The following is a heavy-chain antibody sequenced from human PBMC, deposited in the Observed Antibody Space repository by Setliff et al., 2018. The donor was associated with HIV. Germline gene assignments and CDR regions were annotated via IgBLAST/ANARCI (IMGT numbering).Heavy chain of an antibody. CDR2: IRYDGSNE. CDR3: ARRVGVRPPFYYYYMDV. J-gene: IGHJ6*03. V-gene: IGHV3-30*02. D-gene: IGHD1-26*01. Sequence: GGSLRLSCAASGFTFSSHGMYWVRQAPGKGLEWVAFIRYDGSNEYYVDSVKGRFTISRDNSKNTLYLQMTSLRTEDTAMYYCARRVGVRPPFYYYYMDVWGKGTTVTVSS. CDR1: GFTFSSHG.